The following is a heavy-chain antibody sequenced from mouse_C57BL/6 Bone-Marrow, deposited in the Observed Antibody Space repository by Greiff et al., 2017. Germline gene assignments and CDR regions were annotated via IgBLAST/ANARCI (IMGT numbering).Heavy chain of an antibody. CDR3: ASSQLGPYWYFDV. Sequence: EVKLVESGGGLVKPGGSLKLSCAASGFTFSDYGMHWVRQAPEKGLEWVAYISSGSSTIYYADTVKGRFTISRDNAKNTLFLQMTSLRSEDTAMYYCASSQLGPYWYFDVWGTGTTVTVSS. CDR1: GFTFSDYG. J-gene: IGHJ1*03. V-gene: IGHV5-17*01. D-gene: IGHD4-1*02. CDR2: ISSGSSTI.